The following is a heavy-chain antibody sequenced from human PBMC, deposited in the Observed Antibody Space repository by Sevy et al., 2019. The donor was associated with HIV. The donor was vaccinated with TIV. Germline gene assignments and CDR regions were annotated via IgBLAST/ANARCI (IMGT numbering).Heavy chain of an antibody. CDR1: GFTFGDYG. V-gene: IGHV3-49*03. D-gene: IGHD3-16*02. CDR3: TRNYLLITFGALIVPGGGHS. J-gene: IGHJ4*02. Sequence: GGSLRLSCTTSGFTFGDYGVSWFRQAPGKGLEWVGFIRTKPYGGTAQYAASVKGRFTISRDDSKSIAYLQMNSLKSEDTAVYYCTRNYLLITFGALIVPGGGHSWGQRTLVTVSS. CDR2: IRTKPYGGTA.